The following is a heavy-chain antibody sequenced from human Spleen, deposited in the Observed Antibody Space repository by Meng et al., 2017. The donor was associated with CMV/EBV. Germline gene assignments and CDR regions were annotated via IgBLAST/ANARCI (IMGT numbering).Heavy chain of an antibody. Sequence: SLKISCAASGFTFDDYAMHWVRQAPGKGLEWVSGISWNSGSIDYADSVKGRFTISRDNAKKSLYLQMNSLRAEDMALYYCAKDSGSFTGIDYWGQGTLVTVSS. D-gene: IGHD1-26*01. CDR2: ISWNSGSI. J-gene: IGHJ4*02. CDR3: AKDSGSFTGIDY. CDR1: GFTFDDYA. V-gene: IGHV3-9*03.